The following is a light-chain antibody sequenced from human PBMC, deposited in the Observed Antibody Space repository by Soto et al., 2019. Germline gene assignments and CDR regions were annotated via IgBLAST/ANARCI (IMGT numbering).Light chain of an antibody. V-gene: IGKV1-39*01. J-gene: IGKJ2*01. CDR3: QHSYSSPT. CDR1: QNIFTY. Sequence: DIQVTQSPSSLSASVGDRVTITCRASQNIFTYLNWSQQRPGQAPNLLIYATSNLQSGVPSRFSGSGSGTDFTLTISTLQPEDFATYYCQHSYSSPTFGQGTMVEIK. CDR2: ATS.